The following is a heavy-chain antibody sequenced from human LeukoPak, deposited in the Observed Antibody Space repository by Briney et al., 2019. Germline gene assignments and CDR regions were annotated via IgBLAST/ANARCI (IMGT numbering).Heavy chain of an antibody. CDR2: IYYSGST. V-gene: IGHV4-30-4*01. Sequence: PSETLSLTCTVSGGSISSGDYYWSWIRQPPGKGLEWIGYIYYSGSTYYNPSLKSRVTISVDTPKNQLSLKLRSVTAADTAVYYCARVRNWGIFDYWGQGTLVTVSS. CDR1: GGSISSGDYY. J-gene: IGHJ4*02. CDR3: ARVRNWGIFDY. D-gene: IGHD7-27*01.